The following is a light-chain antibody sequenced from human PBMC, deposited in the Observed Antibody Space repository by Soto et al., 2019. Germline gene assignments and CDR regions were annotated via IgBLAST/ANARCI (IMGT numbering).Light chain of an antibody. Sequence: EIVLTQSPGTLSLSPGERATLSCRASQSVSSSYLAWYQQKPGQAPRLLIYGASSRATGIPDRFSGSGSGTDFTLTISRLEPEDFAVYYCQQYGGSPLFTFGPGTEVDIK. V-gene: IGKV3-20*01. CDR3: QQYGGSPLFT. CDR2: GAS. J-gene: IGKJ3*01. CDR1: QSVSSSY.